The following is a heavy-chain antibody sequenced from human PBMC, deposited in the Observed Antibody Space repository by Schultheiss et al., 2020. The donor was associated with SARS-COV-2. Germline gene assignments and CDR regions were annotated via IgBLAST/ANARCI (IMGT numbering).Heavy chain of an antibody. CDR3: AKGALRFLEWLPRDYGVDV. Sequence: GGSLRLSCAASGFTFDDYAMHWVRQAPGKGLEWVSGISWNSGSIGYADSVKGRFTISRDNAKNSLYLQMNSLRAEDTALYYCAKGALRFLEWLPRDYGVDVWGQGTTVTVSS. V-gene: IGHV3-9*01. D-gene: IGHD3-3*01. CDR2: ISWNSGSI. CDR1: GFTFDDYA. J-gene: IGHJ6*02.